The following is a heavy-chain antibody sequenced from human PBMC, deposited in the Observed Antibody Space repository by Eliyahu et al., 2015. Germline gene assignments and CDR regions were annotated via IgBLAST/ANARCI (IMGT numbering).Heavy chain of an antibody. Sequence: QLQLQESGPGLVKPSETLSLXCXVSVCXIXRSSYYXGXIRPPPGKGLEWIGSIYYXGXTYYNPSLKSRVTISVDTSKNQFSLKLSSVTAADTAVYYCARAPGYFDAFDIWGQGTMVTVSS. CDR2: IYYXGXT. D-gene: IGHD2-21*01. J-gene: IGHJ3*02. CDR1: VCXIXRSSYY. V-gene: IGHV4-39*07. CDR3: ARAPGYFDAFDI.